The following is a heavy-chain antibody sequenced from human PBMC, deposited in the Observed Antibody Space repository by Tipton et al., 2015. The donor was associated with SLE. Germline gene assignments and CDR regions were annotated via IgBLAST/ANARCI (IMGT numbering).Heavy chain of an antibody. CDR1: GDSISNHY. V-gene: IGHV4-59*11. D-gene: IGHD3-9*01. Sequence: TLSLTCTVSGDSISNHYWIWIRQPPGKGLEWLGYIHYSVHYSVITKYNPSLMGRVTMSLDTSKNQISLKLTSVTPADTAVYFCARGYYDILTGYSYFDHWGQGTLVTVSS. CDR3: ARGYYDILTGYSYFDH. J-gene: IGHJ4*02. CDR2: IHYSVHYSVIT.